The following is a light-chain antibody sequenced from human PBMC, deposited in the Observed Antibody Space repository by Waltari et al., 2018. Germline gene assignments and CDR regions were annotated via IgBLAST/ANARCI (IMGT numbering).Light chain of an antibody. Sequence: QSALTQPASVSGSPGQSITIPCPGTDSDVGAYDFVSWYQQHPGKAPPLIIYAVSNRPSGISNRFSASKSGNTASLTISGLQAEDEADYYCSSYTTSSAPGVFGTGTRVTVL. CDR2: AVS. J-gene: IGLJ1*01. CDR1: DSDVGAYDF. CDR3: SSYTTSSAPGV. V-gene: IGLV2-14*01.